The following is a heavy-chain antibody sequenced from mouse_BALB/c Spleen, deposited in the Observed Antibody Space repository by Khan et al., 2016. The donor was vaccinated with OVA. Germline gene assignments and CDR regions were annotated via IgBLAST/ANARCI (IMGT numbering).Heavy chain of an antibody. CDR3: TRHGYVAWFTY. CDR2: IDPFSGGT. V-gene: IGHV1S135*01. D-gene: IGHD2-2*01. CDR1: GYSFTSYY. J-gene: IGHJ3*01. Sequence: VQLQQSGPELMKPGASVKISCKASGYSFTSYYIHWVMQSHGKSLEWIGYIDPFSGGTNYNQKFKGKATLTVDKSSSTAYLQLSNLTSEDSAVXYCTRHGYVAWFTYWGQGTLVTVSA.